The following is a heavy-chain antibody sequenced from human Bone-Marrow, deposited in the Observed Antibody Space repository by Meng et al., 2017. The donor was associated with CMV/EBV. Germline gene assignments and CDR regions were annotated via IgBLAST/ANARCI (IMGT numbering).Heavy chain of an antibody. Sequence: GESLKISCAASGFTFSSYSMNWVRQAPGKGLEWVSSISSSSYIYYADSVKGRFTISRDNAKNSLYLQMNSLRAEDTAVYYCAKDLAPASYRGYYYYGMDVWGQGTTVTASS. CDR1: GFTFSSYS. V-gene: IGHV3-21*01. J-gene: IGHJ6*02. CDR2: ISSSSYI. CDR3: AKDLAPASYRGYYYYGMDV. D-gene: IGHD2-2*01.